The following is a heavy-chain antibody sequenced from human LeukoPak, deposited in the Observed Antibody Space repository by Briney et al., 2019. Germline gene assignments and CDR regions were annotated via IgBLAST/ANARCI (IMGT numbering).Heavy chain of an antibody. Sequence: PGGSLRLSCTTSGFTFGDYAINWVRQAPGKGLEWVGFIGRKSSGGTTEYAASVKVRFTISRDDSKRIAYLQMNSLKTEDTALYYCTRDFGDYIYYGLDVWGQGTTVTVAS. CDR1: GFTFGDYA. J-gene: IGHJ6*02. CDR3: TRDFGDYIYYGLDV. D-gene: IGHD4-17*01. CDR2: IGRKSSGGTT. V-gene: IGHV3-49*04.